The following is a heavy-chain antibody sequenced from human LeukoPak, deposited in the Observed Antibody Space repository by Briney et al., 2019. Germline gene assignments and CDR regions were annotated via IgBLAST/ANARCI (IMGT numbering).Heavy chain of an antibody. CDR2: INQDASHK. J-gene: IGHJ4*02. CDR1: GFIFPTYW. D-gene: IGHD6-13*01. V-gene: IGHV3-7*01. Sequence: GGSLRLSCAASGFIFPTYWMSWVRQAPGKGLEWVANINQDASHKNHVESVKGRFTISRDNDNNLLFLQMNDLRAEDTAIYYCARDPPTDSNWYPDYWGQGTLVTVSS. CDR3: ARDPPTDSNWYPDY.